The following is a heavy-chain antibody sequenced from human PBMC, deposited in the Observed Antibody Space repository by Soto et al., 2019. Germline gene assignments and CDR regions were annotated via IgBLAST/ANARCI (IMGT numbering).Heavy chain of an antibody. CDR2: ISCDGSNK. J-gene: IGHJ3*02. Sequence: GGSLRLSCAASGFTFSSYAMHWVRQAPGKGLEWVAVISCDGSNKYYADSVKGRFTISRGNSKNTLYLQMNSLRAEDTAVYYCARDLTYYYDSSGSPDAFDIWGQGTMVTVSS. D-gene: IGHD3-22*01. CDR3: ARDLTYYYDSSGSPDAFDI. CDR1: GFTFSSYA. V-gene: IGHV3-30-3*01.